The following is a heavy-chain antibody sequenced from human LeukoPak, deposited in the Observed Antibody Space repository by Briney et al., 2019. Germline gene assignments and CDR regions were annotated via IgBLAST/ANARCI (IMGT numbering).Heavy chain of an antibody. CDR1: GFTFSSYS. J-gene: IGHJ5*02. V-gene: IGHV3-23*01. D-gene: IGHD6-13*01. CDR3: AKDRSSSWNNWFDP. Sequence: GGSLRLSCAASGFTFSSYSMNWVRQAPGKGLEWVSTIGGSGGSTYYADSVKGRFTISRDNSKNTLYLQMNSLRAEDTAVYYCAKDRSSSWNNWFDPWGQGTLVTVSS. CDR2: IGGSGGST.